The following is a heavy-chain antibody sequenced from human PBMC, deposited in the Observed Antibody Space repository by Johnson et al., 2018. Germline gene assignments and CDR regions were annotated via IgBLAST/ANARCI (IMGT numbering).Heavy chain of an antibody. CDR3: ASSGDCSGRNCFSKDPYYFYYMDV. D-gene: IGHD2-15*01. Sequence: QVQLVESGGGVVQPGRSLRLSCAASGFTFSNYAMHWVRQAPGKGLEWVTIISYDGVSKHYADSVKGRFTISRDNSKNTLYLLMNSLTTEDTAVYYCASSGDCSGRNCFSKDPYYFYYMDVWGKGTTVTVSS. J-gene: IGHJ6*03. CDR1: GFTFSNYA. CDR2: ISYDGVSK. V-gene: IGHV3-30-3*01.